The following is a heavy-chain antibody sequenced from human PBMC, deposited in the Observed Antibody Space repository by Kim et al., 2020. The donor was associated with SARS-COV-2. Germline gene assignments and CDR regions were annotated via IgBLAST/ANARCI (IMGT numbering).Heavy chain of an antibody. J-gene: IGHJ4*02. CDR3: ARDFMVGMEADY. CDR1: GFTFSSYG. D-gene: IGHD2-21*01. V-gene: IGHV3-33*01. Sequence: GGSLRLPCAASGFTFSSYGMHWVRQAPGKGLEWVAVIWYDGSNKYYADSVKGRFTISRDNSKNTLYLQMNSLRAEDTAVYYCARDFMVGMEADYWGQGTLVTVSS. CDR2: IWYDGSNK.